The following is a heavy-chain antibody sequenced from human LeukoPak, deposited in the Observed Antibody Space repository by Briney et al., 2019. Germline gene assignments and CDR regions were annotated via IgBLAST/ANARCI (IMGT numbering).Heavy chain of an antibody. CDR1: GFTFSSYE. V-gene: IGHV3-64*01. J-gene: IGHJ6*04. CDR3: ARDRPGDV. CDR2: ISSKGDST. Sequence: GGSLRLSCAASGFTFSSYEMHWVRQAPGKGLEYVSAISSKGDSTYYANFVRGRFIISSDNSKNTLYLQKCTRRPEDMAVYYSARDRPGDVWGEGTTVTVSS.